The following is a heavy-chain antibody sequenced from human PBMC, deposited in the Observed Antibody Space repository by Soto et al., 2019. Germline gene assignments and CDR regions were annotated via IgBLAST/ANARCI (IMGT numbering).Heavy chain of an antibody. CDR2: IIPIFGTA. V-gene: IGHV1-69*13. CDR1: GGIFSSYA. D-gene: IGHD1-26*01. J-gene: IGHJ6*02. CDR3: ARDQVDNYYYYGMDV. Sequence: GASVKVSCKASGGIFSSYAISWVRQAPGQGLEWMGGIIPIFGTANYAQKFQGRVTITADESTSTAYMELSSLRSEDTAVYYCARDQVDNYYYYGMDVWGQGTTVTVSS.